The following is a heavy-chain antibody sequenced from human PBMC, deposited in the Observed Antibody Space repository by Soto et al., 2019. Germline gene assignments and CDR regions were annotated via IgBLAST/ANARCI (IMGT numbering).Heavy chain of an antibody. CDR2: ISSSSSYI. V-gene: IGHV3-21*01. CDR1: GFTFSSYS. J-gene: IGHJ5*02. Sequence: GGSLILSXAASGFTFSSYSMNWVRQAPGKGLEWVSSISSSSSYIYYADSVKGRFAISRDNAKNSLYLQMNSLRAEDTAVYYCARDLWFDPWGQGTLVTVSS. CDR3: ARDLWFDP.